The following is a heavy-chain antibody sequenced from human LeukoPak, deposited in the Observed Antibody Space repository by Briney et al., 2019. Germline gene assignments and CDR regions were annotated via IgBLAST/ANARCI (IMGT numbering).Heavy chain of an antibody. D-gene: IGHD4-17*01. V-gene: IGHV3-23*01. Sequence: GGSLRLSCAASGLTFSIYAMSWVRQAPGKGLQWVSAISGNGGSTYYADSVKGRFTISRDNSKNTLYLQMNSLRAEDTAVYYXAXDPARDGDYDYFDYWGQGTLVTVSS. CDR3: AXDPARDGDYDYFDY. CDR1: GLTFSIYA. J-gene: IGHJ4*02. CDR2: ISGNGGST.